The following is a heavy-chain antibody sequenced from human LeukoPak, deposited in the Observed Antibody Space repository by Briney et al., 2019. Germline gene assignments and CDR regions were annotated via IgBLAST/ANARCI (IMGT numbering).Heavy chain of an antibody. D-gene: IGHD3-22*01. CDR3: ATSKRHYYDSSGYYYGY. J-gene: IGHJ4*02. CDR1: GYTLTELS. Sequence: ASVKVSCKVSGYTLTELSMHWVRRAPGKGLEWMGGFDPEDGETIYAQKFQGRVTMTEDTSTDTAYMELSSLRSEDTAVYYCATSKRHYYDSSGYYYGYWGQGTLVTVSS. V-gene: IGHV1-24*01. CDR2: FDPEDGET.